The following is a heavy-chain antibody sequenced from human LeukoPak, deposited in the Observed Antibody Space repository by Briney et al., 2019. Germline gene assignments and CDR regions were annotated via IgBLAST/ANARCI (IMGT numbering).Heavy chain of an antibody. CDR1: GGSISSSRYY. V-gene: IGHV4-39*01. Sequence: SETLSLTCTVSGGSISSSRYYWGWIRQPPGKGLEWIGSIYYSGSTYYNPSLRSRVTISVDTSRNQFSLKPSSVTAADTAVYYCATPYSGGYHGLDIWGQGTMITVSS. CDR3: ATPYSGGYHGLDI. CDR2: IYYSGST. J-gene: IGHJ3*02. D-gene: IGHD1-26*01.